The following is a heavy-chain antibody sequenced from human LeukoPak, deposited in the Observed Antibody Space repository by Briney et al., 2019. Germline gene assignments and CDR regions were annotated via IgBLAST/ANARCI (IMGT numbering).Heavy chain of an antibody. J-gene: IGHJ6*02. CDR3: AKDRGSSSWYGYYYGMDV. CDR1: GFTFSSYG. Sequence: GGSLRLSCAASGFTFSSYGMHWVRQAPGKGLEWVAVISYDGSNKYYADSVKGRFTISRDNSKNTLYLQMNSLRAEDTAVYYCAKDRGSSSWYGYYYGMDVWAKGPRSPSP. D-gene: IGHD6-13*01. V-gene: IGHV3-30*18. CDR2: ISYDGSNK.